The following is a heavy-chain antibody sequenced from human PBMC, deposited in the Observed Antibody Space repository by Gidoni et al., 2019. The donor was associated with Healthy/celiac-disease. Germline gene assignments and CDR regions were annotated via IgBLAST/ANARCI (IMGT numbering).Heavy chain of an antibody. J-gene: IGHJ4*02. Sequence: EVQLVESGGGLVPPGGSLRRCCAASGCTFSSYYMHLVRQATGKGLEWVSAIGTAGDTYYPGSVKGRFTISRENAKNSLYLQMNSLRAGDTAVYYCARGGYSSGWFDYWGQGTLVTVSS. CDR1: GCTFSSYY. CDR2: IGTAGDT. CDR3: ARGGYSSGWFDY. D-gene: IGHD6-19*01. V-gene: IGHV3-13*04.